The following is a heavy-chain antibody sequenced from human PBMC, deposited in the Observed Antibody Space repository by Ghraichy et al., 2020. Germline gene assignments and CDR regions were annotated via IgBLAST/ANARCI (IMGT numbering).Heavy chain of an antibody. CDR2: IYSGGDA. Sequence: GGSLRLSCAASGFTVSNNYVGWVRQAPGKGLEWVAVIYSGGDAYYADSVKGRFTVSKDNSKNTLFLQMNSVRVEDTAVYYCAKTERETEMIIGIDCWGQGTLVTVSS. CDR1: GFTVSNNY. CDR3: AKTERETEMIIGIDC. D-gene: IGHD3-16*01. V-gene: IGHV3-53*01. J-gene: IGHJ4*02.